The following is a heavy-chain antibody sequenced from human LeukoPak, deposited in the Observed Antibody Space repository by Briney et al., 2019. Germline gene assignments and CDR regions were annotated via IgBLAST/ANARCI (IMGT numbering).Heavy chain of an antibody. CDR1: GFTFSSYG. V-gene: IGHV3-30*02. J-gene: IGHJ1*01. CDR2: IRYDGSNK. CDR3: AKDAEYQLLLGEYFQH. D-gene: IGHD2-2*01. Sequence: PGGSLRLSCAASGFTFSSYGMHWVRQAPGKGLEWVAFIRYDGSNKYYADSVKGRFTISRDNSKNTLYLQMNSLRAEDTAVYYCAKDAEYQLLLGEYFQHWGQGTLVTVSS.